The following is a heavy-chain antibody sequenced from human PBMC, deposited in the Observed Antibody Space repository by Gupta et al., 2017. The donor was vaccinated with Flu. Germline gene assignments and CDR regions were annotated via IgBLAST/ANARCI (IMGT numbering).Heavy chain of an antibody. CDR3: ARQETGASYDFWSGHLVDYFDY. Sequence: EWIGSTYYSGSTYYNPSLKSRVTISVDTSKNQFSLKLSSVTAADTAVYYCARQETGASYDFWSGHLVDYFDYWGQGTLVTVSS. D-gene: IGHD3-3*01. J-gene: IGHJ4*02. CDR2: TYYSGST. V-gene: IGHV4-39*01.